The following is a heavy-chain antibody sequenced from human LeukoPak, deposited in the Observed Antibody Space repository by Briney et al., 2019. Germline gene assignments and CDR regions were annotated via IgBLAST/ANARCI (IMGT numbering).Heavy chain of an antibody. D-gene: IGHD3-22*01. CDR1: GGSISSSSYY. CDR2: IYYSGST. CDR3: AAPDSSGYYDAFDI. V-gene: IGHV4-39*07. J-gene: IGHJ3*02. Sequence: PSETLSLTCTVSGGSISSSSYYWGWIRQPPGKGLEWIGSIYYSGSTYYNPSLKSRVTISVDTSKNQFSLKLSSVTAADTAVYYCAAPDSSGYYDAFDIWGQGTMVTVSS.